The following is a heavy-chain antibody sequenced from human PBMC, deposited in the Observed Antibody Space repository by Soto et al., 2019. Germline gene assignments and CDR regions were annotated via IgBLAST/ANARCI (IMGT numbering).Heavy chain of an antibody. CDR3: LNTPLY. V-gene: IGHV1-69*02. J-gene: IGHJ4*02. D-gene: IGHD2-2*02. Sequence: HVQLVQSGAEVEKPGSSGKVSCKASGGTFSSYTITGVRQAPGQGLEWMGRIIPILGIANCAQKFQGRVTITADKSTGTAYMELSSLRSEDTAVYYWLNTPLYCGPGTLVTVSS. CDR2: IIPILGIA. CDR1: GGTFSSYT.